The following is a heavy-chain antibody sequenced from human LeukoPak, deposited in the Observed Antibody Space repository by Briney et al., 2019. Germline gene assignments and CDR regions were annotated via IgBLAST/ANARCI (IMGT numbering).Heavy chain of an antibody. CDR3: ARELGMPPLFDP. Sequence: SETLSLTCTVSGGSISSGGYYWSWIRQHPGKGLEWIGYIYYSGSTYYNPSLESRVTISVDTSKNQFSLKLSSVTAADTAVYYCARELGMPPLFDPWGQGTLVTVSS. CDR2: IYYSGST. J-gene: IGHJ5*02. V-gene: IGHV4-31*03. D-gene: IGHD7-27*01. CDR1: GGSISSGGYY.